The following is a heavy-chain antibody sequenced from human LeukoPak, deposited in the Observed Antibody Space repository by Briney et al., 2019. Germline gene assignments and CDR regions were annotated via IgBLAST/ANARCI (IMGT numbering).Heavy chain of an antibody. CDR2: FYSSWSA. V-gene: IGHV4-61*01. CDR1: GDSVSRTSYYY. CDR3: ARFKSSGWYYFDY. J-gene: IGHJ4*02. Sequence: SETLSLTCIVSGDSVSRTSYYYWSWIRQPPGKGLEWLGNFYSSWSANYNPSHKSRVTMSVDTCNNQYSLNLSSVTAPDSAVYYCARFKSSGWYYFDYWGKGNLVTVSS. D-gene: IGHD6-19*01.